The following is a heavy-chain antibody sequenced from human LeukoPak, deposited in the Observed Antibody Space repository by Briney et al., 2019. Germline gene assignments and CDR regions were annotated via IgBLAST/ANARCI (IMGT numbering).Heavy chain of an antibody. CDR1: GGSFISHY. Sequence: SETLSLTCTVSGGSFISHYWSWIRQTPGKGLEWIGYIYDFGSTDYNPSLKSRVTMSVDTSKNQFSLKLTSATVADTAIYYCAGAVGALLTWAFWGQGTLVTVSS. J-gene: IGHJ4*02. CDR2: IYDFGST. V-gene: IGHV4-59*11. CDR3: AGAVGALLTWAF. D-gene: IGHD1-26*01.